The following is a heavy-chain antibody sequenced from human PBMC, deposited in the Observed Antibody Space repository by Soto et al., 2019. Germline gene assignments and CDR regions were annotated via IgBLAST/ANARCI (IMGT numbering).Heavy chain of an antibody. CDR1: GFTFSSYA. Sequence: EVQLLESGGGLVQPGGSLRLSCAASGFTFSSYAMSWVRQAPGKGLEWVSAISGSGDITPYADSVKGRFTISRDNSKNTLYLQMNSVRAEDTTVYYCAKVLSDGLLTFDSWGQGTLVTGSS. CDR2: ISGSGDIT. V-gene: IGHV3-23*01. CDR3: AKVLSDGLLTFDS. J-gene: IGHJ4*02. D-gene: IGHD1-26*01.